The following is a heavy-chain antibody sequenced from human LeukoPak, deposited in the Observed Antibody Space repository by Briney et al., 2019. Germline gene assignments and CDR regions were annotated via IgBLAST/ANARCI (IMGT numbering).Heavy chain of an antibody. V-gene: IGHV3-33*01. D-gene: IGHD2-21*01. J-gene: IGHJ3*02. CDR3: ARENWDHCGGHKCFGAFDI. CDR2: IWYDGSKE. Sequence: HPGGSLRLSCAASGFTFSNFGMHWVRQAPGKGLEWVAAIWYDGSKEFYADSMKGRFTISKDNSKSTLYLQMDSLRGEDTAVYYCARENWDHCGGHKCFGAFDIWGQGTMVTVSA. CDR1: GFTFSNFG.